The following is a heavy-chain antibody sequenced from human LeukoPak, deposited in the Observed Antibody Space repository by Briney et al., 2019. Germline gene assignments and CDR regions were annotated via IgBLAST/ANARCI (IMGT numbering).Heavy chain of an antibody. CDR3: ARGALNYYDSSGSFDY. CDR2: INHSGST. J-gene: IGHJ4*02. CDR1: GGSFSGYY. V-gene: IGHV4-34*01. D-gene: IGHD3-22*01. Sequence: PSETLSLTCAVYGGSFSGYYWSWIRQPPGKGLEWIGEINHSGSTNYNPSFKSRVTISVDTSKNQFSLKLSSVTAADTAVCYCARGALNYYDSSGSFDYWGQGTLVTVSS.